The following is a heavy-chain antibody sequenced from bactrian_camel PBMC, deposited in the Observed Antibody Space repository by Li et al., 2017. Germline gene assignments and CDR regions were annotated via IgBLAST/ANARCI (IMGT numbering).Heavy chain of an antibody. D-gene: IGHD1*01. CDR2: MGGDGDT. J-gene: IGHJ4*01. V-gene: IGHV3S55*01. CDR1: GINFDDPDVD. Sequence: HVQLVESGGDSVEAGGSLRLSCTASGINFDDPDVDMAWYHQAPGGECDLVATMGGDGDTYYIESVKGRFTISKDNAKNTLYLQMNSLKPEDTAVYYCADGWLIDYWGQGTQVTVS. CDR3: ADGWLIDY.